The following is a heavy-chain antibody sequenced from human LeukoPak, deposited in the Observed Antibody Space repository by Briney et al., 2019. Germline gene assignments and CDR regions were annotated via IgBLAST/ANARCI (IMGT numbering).Heavy chain of an antibody. CDR2: LNPNTGHA. CDR1: AYDFTGYH. D-gene: IGHD5-24*01. Sequence: ASVKVSCKVVAYDFTGYHIHWVRLAPGQGPEWMGRLNPNTGHAVYAFKFQGRVTITRDTSSSTAYMEVARLTSDDTALYYCAKDRDGADRIILWGQGTLVTVSS. J-gene: IGHJ4*02. CDR3: AKDRDGADRIIL. V-gene: IGHV1-2*06.